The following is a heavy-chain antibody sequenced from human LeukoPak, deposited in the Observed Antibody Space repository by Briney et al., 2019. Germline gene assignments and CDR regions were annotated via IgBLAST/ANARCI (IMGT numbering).Heavy chain of an antibody. CDR2: ISSSGSTI. J-gene: IGHJ6*02. D-gene: IGHD2-2*01. CDR3: ARDGRVVPAATRYAMDV. V-gene: IGHV3-11*01. Sequence: GSLRISCAASGFTFSDYYMSWIRQAPGKGLEWVSYISSSGSTIYYADSVKGRFTISRDNAKNSLYLQMNSLRAEDTAVYYCARDGRVVPAATRYAMDVWGQGTTVTVSS. CDR1: GFTFSDYY.